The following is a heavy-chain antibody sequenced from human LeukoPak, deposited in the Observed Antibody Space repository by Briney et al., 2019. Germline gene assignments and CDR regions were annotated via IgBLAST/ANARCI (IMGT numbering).Heavy chain of an antibody. V-gene: IGHV1-2*02. CDR2: INPNSGGT. Sequence: ASVKVSCKASGYTFTGYYMHWVRQAPGQGLEWMGWINPNSGGTNYAQKFQGRVTMTRDTSISTAYMELSRLRSDDTAVYYCARVSYYDSGGYLFDPWGQGTLVTVSS. CDR1: GYTFTGYY. D-gene: IGHD3-22*01. CDR3: ARVSYYDSGGYLFDP. J-gene: IGHJ5*02.